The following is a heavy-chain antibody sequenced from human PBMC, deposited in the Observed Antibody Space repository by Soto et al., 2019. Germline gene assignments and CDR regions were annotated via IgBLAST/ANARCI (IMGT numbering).Heavy chain of an antibody. CDR3: ASPASAAGRGGWFDP. V-gene: IGHV1-2*02. Sequence: QVQLVQSGAEVKKPGASVKVSCKASGYTFTGYYMHWVRQAPGQGLEWMGWINPNSGGTNYAQKFQGRVTMTRDTSISTAYMELSRLRSDDTAVYYCASPASAAGRGGWFDPWGQGTLVTVSS. CDR1: GYTFTGYY. J-gene: IGHJ5*02. D-gene: IGHD6-13*01. CDR2: INPNSGGT.